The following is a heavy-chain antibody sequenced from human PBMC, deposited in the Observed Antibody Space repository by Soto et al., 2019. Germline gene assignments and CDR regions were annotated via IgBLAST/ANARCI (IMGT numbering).Heavy chain of an antibody. V-gene: IGHV1-46*01. J-gene: IGHJ3*02. CDR3: ARGIAAAGYDAFDI. CDR1: GYTFTSYY. Sequence: ASVKVSCKASGYTFTSYYMHWVRQAPGQGLDWMGIINASDGNTNYAQKLQGRVTMTTDTSTSTAYMELRSLRSDDTAVYYCARGIAAAGYDAFDIWGQGTMVTVSS. CDR2: INASDGNT. D-gene: IGHD6-13*01.